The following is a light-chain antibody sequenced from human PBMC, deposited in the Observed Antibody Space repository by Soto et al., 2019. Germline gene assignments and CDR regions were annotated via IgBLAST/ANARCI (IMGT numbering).Light chain of an antibody. CDR3: SSYAGSTRGV. CDR1: SSGVGGYNY. Sequence: QSVLTQPPSASGSPGQSVTISCTGTSSGVGGYNYVSWYQQHPGKAPKLMIYEVSKRPSGVPDRFSGSKSGNTASLTVSGLQAEDEADYYCSSYAGSTRGVFGTGTKVTVL. V-gene: IGLV2-8*01. CDR2: EVS. J-gene: IGLJ1*01.